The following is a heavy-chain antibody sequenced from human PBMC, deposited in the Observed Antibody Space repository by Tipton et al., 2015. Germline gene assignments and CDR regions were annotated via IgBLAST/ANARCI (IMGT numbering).Heavy chain of an antibody. Sequence: TLSLTCTVSGGSFNHSPYYWGWIRQPPGKGLEWIGYIYSSGSTYYNPSLKSRLIISLDTSKNQFSLKLGSVTAADTAVYYCAREGALFGVASYGMDVWGQGTTVTVSS. J-gene: IGHJ6*02. V-gene: IGHV4-31*03. CDR1: GGSFNHSPYY. CDR3: AREGALFGVASYGMDV. D-gene: IGHD3-3*01. CDR2: IYSSGST.